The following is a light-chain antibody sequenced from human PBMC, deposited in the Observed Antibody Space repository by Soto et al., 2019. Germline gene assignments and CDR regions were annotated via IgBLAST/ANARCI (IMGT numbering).Light chain of an antibody. V-gene: IGKV3-11*01. J-gene: IGKJ2*01. CDR2: DAS. CDR1: QSVGQF. Sequence: VLTQSPATLSLSPGERATLSCRASQSVGQFLFWYQTKPGQAPRLLITDASNRATGIPARFRGSGSETDFTLIISSLEPEDFAVYYCQHRSDWPRYTFGQGTKLEIK. CDR3: QHRSDWPRYT.